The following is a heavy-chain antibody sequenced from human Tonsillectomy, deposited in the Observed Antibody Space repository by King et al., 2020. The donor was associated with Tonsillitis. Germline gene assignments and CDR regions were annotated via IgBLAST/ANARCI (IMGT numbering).Heavy chain of an antibody. CDR3: ARHAGYCSGLSCYGYYYYYMDV. J-gene: IGHJ6*03. Sequence: QLVQSGAEVKKPGSSVKVSCKASGGIFSSYAISWVRQAPGQGLEWMGRIIPLLDIANYTQKFQGRVTITADRPTSTAYMELSSLRSEDTAVYYCARHAGYCSGLSCYGYYYYYMDVWGKGTTVTVSS. CDR1: GGIFSSYA. V-gene: IGHV1-69*04. CDR2: IIPLLDIA. D-gene: IGHD2-15*01.